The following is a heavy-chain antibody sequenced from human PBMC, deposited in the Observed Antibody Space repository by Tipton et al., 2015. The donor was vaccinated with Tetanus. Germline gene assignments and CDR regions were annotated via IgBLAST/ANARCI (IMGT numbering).Heavy chain of an antibody. J-gene: IGHJ4*02. Sequence: QLVQSGAEVKKPGASVKVSCKTSGYTFTSYDINWVRQATGQGLEWMGWMKPNSGSTGYAQKFRGRVTMTRDTSINTAYMELSDLRSEDTAVYFWAPIGGGYQRSHDYWGQGTPVTVSS. CDR3: APIGGGYQRSHDY. CDR2: MKPNSGST. CDR1: GYTFTSYD. D-gene: IGHD1-26*01. V-gene: IGHV1-8*01.